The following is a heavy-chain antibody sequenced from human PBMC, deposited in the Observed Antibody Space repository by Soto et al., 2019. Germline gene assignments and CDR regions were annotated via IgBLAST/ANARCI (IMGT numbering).Heavy chain of an antibody. D-gene: IGHD5-12*01. Sequence: GSLRLSCVASGFTFSDFAMGWIRQAPGKGLEWVSTISASGGTTHYADTAKGRFTISRDNSKSTLFLQMNSLRADDTAVYYCAKDRRYSGYDPGAYFDFWGQGTLVTVSS. CDR1: GFTFSDFA. V-gene: IGHV3-23*01. CDR3: AKDRRYSGYDPGAYFDF. J-gene: IGHJ4*02. CDR2: ISASGGTT.